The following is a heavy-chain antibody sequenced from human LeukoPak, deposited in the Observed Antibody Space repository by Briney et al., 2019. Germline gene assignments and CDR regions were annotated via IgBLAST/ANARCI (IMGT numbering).Heavy chain of an antibody. J-gene: IGHJ6*02. CDR2: IYPGDSDT. D-gene: IGHD4-23*01. CDR3: ARQDYVGTPYYYYFMDV. V-gene: IGHV5-51*07. Sequence: GESLKISCKGSGYSFTSYWIGWVHQMPGKGLKWMGIIYPGDSDTRFSPSFQGQVTISADKSISTAYLQWSSLKASDTAMYYCARQDYVGTPYYYYFMDVWRQGTTVTVSS. CDR1: GYSFTSYW.